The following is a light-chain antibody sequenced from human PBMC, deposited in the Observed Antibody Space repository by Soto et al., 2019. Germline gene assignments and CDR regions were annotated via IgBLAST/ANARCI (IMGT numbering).Light chain of an antibody. Sequence: QSALTQPRSVSGSPGQSITISCTGTSSDVGRFNRVSWYQQHPGKAPKVMIYDVSQRPSGVPDRFSGSKSGNTASLTISGLQAEDEADYYCCSYAGSYIPYVFGTGTKVT. CDR3: CSYAGSYIPYV. V-gene: IGLV2-11*01. J-gene: IGLJ1*01. CDR2: DVS. CDR1: SSDVGRFNR.